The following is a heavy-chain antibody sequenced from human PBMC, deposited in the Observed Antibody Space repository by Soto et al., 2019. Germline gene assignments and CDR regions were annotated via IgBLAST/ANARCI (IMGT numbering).Heavy chain of an antibody. CDR1: GFTFSSYW. J-gene: IGHJ6*02. V-gene: IGHV3-74*01. D-gene: IGHD3-3*01. CDR2: INSDGSST. Sequence: GGSLRLSCAASGFTFSSYWMHWVRQASGKGLVWVSRINSDGSSTSYADSVKGRFTISRDNAKNTLYLQMNSLRAEDTAVYYCARGDITIFGVVITTDDYYYYGMDVWGQGTTVTVSS. CDR3: ARGDITIFGVVITTDDYYYYGMDV.